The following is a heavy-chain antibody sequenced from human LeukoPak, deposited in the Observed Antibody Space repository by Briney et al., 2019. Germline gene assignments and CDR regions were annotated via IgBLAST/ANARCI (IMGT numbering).Heavy chain of an antibody. CDR2: INHSGST. V-gene: IGHV4-34*01. CDR3: ARQKY. Sequence: GSLRLSCAASGFTFSNAWMSWIRQPPGKGLEWIGEINHSGSTNYNPSLKSRVTISVDTSKNQFSLKLSSVTAADTAVYYCARQKYWGQGTLVTVSS. J-gene: IGHJ4*02. CDR1: GFTFSNAW.